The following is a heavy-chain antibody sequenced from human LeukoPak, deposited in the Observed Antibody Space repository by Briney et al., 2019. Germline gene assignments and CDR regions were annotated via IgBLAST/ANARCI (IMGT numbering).Heavy chain of an antibody. V-gene: IGHV4-34*01. J-gene: IGHJ5*02. CDR3: ARGPRCSGGSCYSVRVDP. CDR1: GGSFSGYY. CDR2: INHSGST. D-gene: IGHD2-15*01. Sequence: SETLSLTCAVYGGSFSGYYWSWIRQPPGKGLEWIGEINHSGSTNYNPSLKSRVTTSVDTSKNQFSLKLSSVTAADTAVYYCARGPRCSGGSCYSVRVDPWGQGTLVTVSS.